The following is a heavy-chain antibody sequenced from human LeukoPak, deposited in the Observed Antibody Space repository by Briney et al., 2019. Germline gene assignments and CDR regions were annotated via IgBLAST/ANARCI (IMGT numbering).Heavy chain of an antibody. CDR2: IDPSDSYT. CDR3: ASRYCSSTSCYVFAFDI. V-gene: IGHV5-10-1*01. J-gene: IGHJ3*02. CDR1: GYSFTSYW. Sequence: GESLRISCKGSGYSFTSYWISWVRQMPGKGLEWMGRIDPSDSYTNYSPSFQGHVTISADKSISTAYLQWCSLKASDTAMYYCASRYCSSTSCYVFAFDIWGQGTMVTVSS. D-gene: IGHD2-2*01.